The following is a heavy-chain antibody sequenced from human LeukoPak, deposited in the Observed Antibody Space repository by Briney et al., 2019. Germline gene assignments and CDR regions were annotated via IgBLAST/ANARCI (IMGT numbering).Heavy chain of an antibody. V-gene: IGHV1-2*02. CDR2: INLNSGGT. J-gene: IGHJ4*02. D-gene: IGHD6-13*01. CDR3: ARGSFSYSSSYDY. Sequence: ASVKVSCKASGYTFTGYYMHWVRQAPGQGLEWMGWINLNSGGTNYAQKLQGRVTMTTDTSTSTAYMELRSLRSDDTAVYYCARGSFSYSSSYDYWGQGTLVTVSS. CDR1: GYTFTGYY.